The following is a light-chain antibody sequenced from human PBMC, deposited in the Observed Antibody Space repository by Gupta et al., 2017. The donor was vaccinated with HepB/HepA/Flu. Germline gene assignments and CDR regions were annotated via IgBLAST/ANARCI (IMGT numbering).Light chain of an antibody. CDR2: DAS. V-gene: IGKV1-33*01. CDR1: QDISNY. J-gene: IGKJ4*01. Sequence: ITRSTGSLSASVGDRVTITCQAKQDISNYLNWYQQKPGKAPKLLIYDASNLETGVSSRFSGSGSGTDFTFTISSLQPEDIATYYCQQYDNLLTFGGGTKVEIK. CDR3: QQYDNLLT.